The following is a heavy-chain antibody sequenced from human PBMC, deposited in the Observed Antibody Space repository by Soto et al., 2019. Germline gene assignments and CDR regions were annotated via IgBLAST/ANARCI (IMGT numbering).Heavy chain of an antibody. J-gene: IGHJ5*02. V-gene: IGHV3-53*01. CDR1: GFTVSASY. CDR2: MYRDGRT. Sequence: EVQLAESGGGLIQSGGSLRLSCAVSGFTVSASYINWVRQAPGKGLEWVSVMYRDGRTYYADSVKGRFTLSRDNSKNSLSLQMNSLSAEDTAVYYCARDPHDYGVYGGLDLWGQGTLVTVSS. CDR3: ARDPHDYGVYGGLDL. D-gene: IGHD4-17*01.